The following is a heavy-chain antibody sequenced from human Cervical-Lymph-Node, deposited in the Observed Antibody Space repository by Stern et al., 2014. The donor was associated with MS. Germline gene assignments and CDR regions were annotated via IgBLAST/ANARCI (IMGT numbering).Heavy chain of an antibody. D-gene: IGHD2-2*01. CDR2: ISYDGSNK. Sequence: DQLVESGGGVVQPGRSLRLSCAASGFTFSSYGMHWVRQAPGKGLEWVAVISYDGSNKYYADSVKGRFTISRDNSKNTLYLQMNSLRAEDTAVYYCAKESGYQLLLRFAYWGQGTLVTVSS. J-gene: IGHJ4*02. V-gene: IGHV3-30*18. CDR1: GFTFSSYG. CDR3: AKESGYQLLLRFAY.